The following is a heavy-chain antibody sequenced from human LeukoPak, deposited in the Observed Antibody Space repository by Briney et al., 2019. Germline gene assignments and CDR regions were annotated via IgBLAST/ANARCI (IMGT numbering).Heavy chain of an antibody. Sequence: GGSLRLSCAASGFTFSDYYMSWIRQAPGKGLEWVSYISSSGSTIYYADSVKGRFTISRDNAKNSLYLQMNSLRAEDTALYYCAKDGGYDYVWGSYGPDYWGQGTLVTVSS. CDR1: GFTFSDYY. CDR3: AKDGGYDYVWGSYGPDY. CDR2: ISSSGSTI. D-gene: IGHD3-16*01. V-gene: IGHV3-11*01. J-gene: IGHJ4*02.